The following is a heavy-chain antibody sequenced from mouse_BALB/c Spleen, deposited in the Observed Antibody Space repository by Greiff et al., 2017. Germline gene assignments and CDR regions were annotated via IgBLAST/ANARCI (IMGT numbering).Heavy chain of an antibody. CDR1: GYTFTSYW. D-gene: IGHD2-14*01. CDR3: ARYYRSFAY. V-gene: IGHV1-7*01. J-gene: IGHJ3*01. CDR2: INPSTGYT. Sequence: QVQLQQSGAELAKPGASVKMSCKASGYTFTSYWMHWVKQRPGQGLEWIGYINPSTGYTEYNQKFKDKATLTADKSSSTAYMQLSSLTSEDSAVYYCARYYRSFAYWGQGTLVTVSA.